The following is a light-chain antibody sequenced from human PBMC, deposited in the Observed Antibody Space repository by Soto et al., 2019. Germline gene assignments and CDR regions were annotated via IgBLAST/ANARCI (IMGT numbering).Light chain of an antibody. V-gene: IGKV4-1*01. J-gene: IGKJ1*01. CDR3: QQYYSNPWT. CDR1: QSIFYSPNNKNY. CDR2: WAS. Sequence: DIVMTQSPDSLAVSLGERATINCKSSQSIFYSPNNKNYLTWYQQKPGQPPKLLIYWASTRESGVPDRFSGSGSGKDFTLTISSLKAEDVAVYYCQQYYSNPWTLGQGTKVDIK.